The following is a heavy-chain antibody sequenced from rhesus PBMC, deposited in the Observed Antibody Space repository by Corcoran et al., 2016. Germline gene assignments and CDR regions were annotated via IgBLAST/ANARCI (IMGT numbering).Heavy chain of an antibody. CDR3: ARERLGAFDF. D-gene: IGHD3-3*01. V-gene: IGHV3-59*01. J-gene: IGHJ3*01. CDR1: GFTFSDYY. Sequence: EVQLVEFGGGLAKPGGSLRLSCPASGFTFSDYYMHRVRRASGKGLEWVSRIRNGGGSTWYADSVKGRFTFSRENAKNTLYLQMNSLRSEDTAVYYCARERLGAFDFWGQGLRVTVSS. CDR2: IRNGGGST.